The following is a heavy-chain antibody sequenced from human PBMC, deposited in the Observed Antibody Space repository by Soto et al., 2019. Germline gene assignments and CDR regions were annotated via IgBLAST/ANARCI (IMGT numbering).Heavy chain of an antibody. CDR3: ARDPPATRHGMDV. J-gene: IGHJ6*02. V-gene: IGHV3-53*02. Sequence: EVQLVETGGGLIQPGGSLRLSCAASGFTVSSNYMSWVRQAPGKGLEWVSVIYSGGSTYYADSVRGRFTISRDNSKNTLYLPLKRLRAEDTAVYYCARDPPATRHGMDVWGPGATVTVSS. CDR2: IYSGGST. CDR1: GFTVSSNY.